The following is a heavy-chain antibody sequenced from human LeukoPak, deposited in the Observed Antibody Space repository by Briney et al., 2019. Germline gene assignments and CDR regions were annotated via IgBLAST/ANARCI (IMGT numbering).Heavy chain of an antibody. CDR1: GYTFTSYY. D-gene: IGHD5-24*01. CDR3: ARDPREYYYYMDV. V-gene: IGHV1-46*01. Sequence: GAAVKVSCKASGYTFTSYYMHWVRQAPGQGLEWMGIINPSGGSTSYAQKFQGRVTMTRDTSTSTVYMELSSLRSEDTAVYYCARDPREYYYYMDVWGKGTTVTVSS. J-gene: IGHJ6*03. CDR2: INPSGGST.